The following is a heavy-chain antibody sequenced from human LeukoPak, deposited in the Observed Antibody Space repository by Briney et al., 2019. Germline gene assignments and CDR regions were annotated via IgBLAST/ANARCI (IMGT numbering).Heavy chain of an antibody. J-gene: IGHJ4*02. V-gene: IGHV4-39*01. CDR1: GGSISSSSYY. D-gene: IGHD3-22*01. CDR2: IYYSGST. Sequence: SETLSLTCTVSGGSISSSSYYWGWIRQPPGKGLEWIGSIYYSGSTYYNPSLKSRVTISVDASKNQFSLKLSSVTAADTAVYYCARHAYYDSSGIYYWGQGTLVTVSS. CDR3: ARHAYYDSSGIYY.